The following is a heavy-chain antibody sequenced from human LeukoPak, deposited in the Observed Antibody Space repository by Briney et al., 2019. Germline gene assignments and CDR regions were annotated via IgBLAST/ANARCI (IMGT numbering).Heavy chain of an antibody. Sequence: GGSLRLSCVVSGFTLSSDWMSWVRQAPGKGLEWVANIKKDGIEKYYVVSVKGRFTISRDNAKNSLSLQMNSLRAEDTAVYYCARGRYSSRSGGYYFDIWGQGTLVTVSS. D-gene: IGHD2-2*01. J-gene: IGHJ4*02. CDR3: ARGRYSSRSGGYYFDI. CDR1: GFTLSSDW. V-gene: IGHV3-7*01. CDR2: IKKDGIEK.